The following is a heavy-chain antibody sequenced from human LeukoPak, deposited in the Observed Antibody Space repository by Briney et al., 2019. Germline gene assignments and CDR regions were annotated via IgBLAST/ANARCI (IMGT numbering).Heavy chain of an antibody. J-gene: IGHJ1*01. Sequence: PGGSLRLSCAASGLSFADSWMHWVRQAPGEGLVWVSRINNDGSDTRYADSVRGRFTISRDNAKNTLYLQMNSLRAEDTAVYYCARVSGLGMNEYYQHWGQGTLVTVPS. D-gene: IGHD3-16*01. CDR2: INNDGSDT. CDR3: ARVSGLGMNEYYQH. CDR1: GLSFADSW. V-gene: IGHV3-74*01.